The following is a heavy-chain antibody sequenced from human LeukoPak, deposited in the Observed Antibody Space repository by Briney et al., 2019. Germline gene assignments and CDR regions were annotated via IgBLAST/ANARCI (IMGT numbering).Heavy chain of an antibody. Sequence: PGGSLRLSCAASGFTFSSYGMHWVRQAPGKGLEWVAVISYDGSNKYYADSVKGRFTISRDNSKNTLYLQMNSLRAEDTAVYYCAKARRDTTVTTPWFDPWGQGTLVTVSS. D-gene: IGHD4-17*01. J-gene: IGHJ5*02. CDR2: ISYDGSNK. CDR1: GFTFSSYG. V-gene: IGHV3-30*18. CDR3: AKARRDTTVTTPWFDP.